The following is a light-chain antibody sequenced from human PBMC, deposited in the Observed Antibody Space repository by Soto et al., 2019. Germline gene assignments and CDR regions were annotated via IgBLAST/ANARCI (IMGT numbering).Light chain of an antibody. CDR2: RNN. J-gene: IGLJ1*01. CDR3: AAWGDSLSGRV. V-gene: IGLV1-47*01. Sequence: QSALTEPPSASGNPGQRVTISCSGSSSNIGSNYVYWYQQLPGTAPKLLIYRNNQRPSGVPDRFSGSKSGTSASLAISGLRSEDEADYYCAAWGDSLSGRVFGTGTKVTVL. CDR1: SSNIGSNY.